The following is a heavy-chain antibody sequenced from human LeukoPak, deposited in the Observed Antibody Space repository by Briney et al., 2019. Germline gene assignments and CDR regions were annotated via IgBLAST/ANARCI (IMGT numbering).Heavy chain of an antibody. CDR3: ARVRYFDWLLVDY. D-gene: IGHD3-9*01. Sequence: SETLSLTCTVSGGSISSYYWSWIRQSPGKGLEWIGYIYYSGSTNYNPSLKSRVTISVDTSKNQFSLKLSSVTAADTAVYYCARVRYFDWLLVDYWGQGTPVTVSS. CDR2: IYYSGST. CDR1: GGSISSYY. V-gene: IGHV4-59*01. J-gene: IGHJ4*02.